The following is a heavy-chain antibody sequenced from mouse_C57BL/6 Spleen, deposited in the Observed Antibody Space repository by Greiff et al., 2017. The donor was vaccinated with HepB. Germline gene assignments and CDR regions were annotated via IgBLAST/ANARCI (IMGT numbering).Heavy chain of an antibody. J-gene: IGHJ2*01. Sequence: EVMLVESGGGLVKPGGSLKLSCAASGFTFSSYAMSWVRQTPEKRLEWVATISDGGSYTYYPDNVKGRFTISRDNAKNNLYLQMSHLKSEDTAMYYCARDQNGNYFDYWGQSTTLTVSS. CDR1: GFTFSSYA. CDR3: ARDQNGNYFDY. D-gene: IGHD2-1*01. CDR2: ISDGGSYT. V-gene: IGHV5-4*01.